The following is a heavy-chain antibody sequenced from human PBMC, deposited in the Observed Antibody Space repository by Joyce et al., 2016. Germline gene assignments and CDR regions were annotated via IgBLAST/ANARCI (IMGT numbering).Heavy chain of an antibody. Sequence: EVQLVESGGGLVKPGGSLRLSCAASGFTFSSYSVLWVRQAPGKGLEWVSSLSSSSSYIKYTDSVKGRLTISRDNAKNSLYLQMNSLRVEDTSVYYCARSSYTNGIFDYWGQGTLVTVSS. CDR1: GFTFSSYS. D-gene: IGHD2-8*01. CDR2: LSSSSSYI. CDR3: ARSSYTNGIFDY. J-gene: IGHJ4*02. V-gene: IGHV3-21*01.